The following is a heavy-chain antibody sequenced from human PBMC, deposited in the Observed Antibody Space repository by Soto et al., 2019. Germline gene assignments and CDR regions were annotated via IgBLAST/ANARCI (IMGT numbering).Heavy chain of an antibody. D-gene: IGHD3-10*01. CDR2: FRSGGDDDTT. CDR3: AKKVNSGSGSQFFDY. V-gene: IGHV3-23*01. J-gene: IGHJ4*02. Sequence: AGSLRLSCAASGFTFSSYSMSWVRHAPGKGLEWVSGFRSGGDDDTTYYADSVRGRFTISRDNSKNTLFLQMNSLRAEDTAIYYCAKKVNSGSGSQFFDYWGQGTLVTVSS. CDR1: GFTFSSYS.